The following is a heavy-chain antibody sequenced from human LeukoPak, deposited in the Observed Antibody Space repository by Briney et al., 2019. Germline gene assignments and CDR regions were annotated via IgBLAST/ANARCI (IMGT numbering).Heavy chain of an antibody. CDR1: GGSISTYY. V-gene: IGHV4-4*08. Sequence: SETLSLTCTVSGGSISTYYWSWIRQSPGKGLEYIGYISNSGSSNYNPSLKSRLTMAIDTSKNQFSLKLTSVTAADTAVFYCATLVRSGSYYWRWFDPWGQGTLVTVSS. J-gene: IGHJ5*02. CDR2: ISNSGSS. CDR3: ATLVRSGSYYWRWFDP. D-gene: IGHD1-26*01.